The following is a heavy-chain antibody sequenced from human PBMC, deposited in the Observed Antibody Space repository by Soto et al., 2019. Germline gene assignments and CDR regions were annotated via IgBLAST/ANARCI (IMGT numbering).Heavy chain of an antibody. J-gene: IGHJ4*02. V-gene: IGHV5-51*01. CDR3: ARHQRDDASRKIDC. CDR1: GYSFTSNW. Sequence: LGESLKISFPCSGYSFTSNWIGWVVQMPGKGLEWMGIINPADSDIKYSPSFQGQVTISADKSIGTAYLQWSSLKASDTAMYYCARHQRDDASRKIDCWGQGTLVTVSS. D-gene: IGHD3-16*01. CDR2: INPADSDI.